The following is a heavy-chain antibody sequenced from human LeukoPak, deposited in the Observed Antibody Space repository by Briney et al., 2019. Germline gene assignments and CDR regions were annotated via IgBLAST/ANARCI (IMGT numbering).Heavy chain of an antibody. J-gene: IGHJ4*02. V-gene: IGHV4-30-2*01. CDR3: ARAKSSGWYEVYFDY. CDR2: IHHSGST. Sequence: SQTLSLTCAVSGGSISSGGYSWSWIRQPPGKGLEWIGYIHHSGSTYYNPSLKSRVTISVDRSKNQFSLKLSSVTAADTAVYYCARAKSSGWYEVYFDYWGQGTLVTVSS. CDR1: GGSISSGGYS. D-gene: IGHD6-19*01.